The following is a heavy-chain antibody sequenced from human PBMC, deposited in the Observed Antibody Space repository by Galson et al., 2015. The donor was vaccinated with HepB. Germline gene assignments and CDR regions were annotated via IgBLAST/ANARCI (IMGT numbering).Heavy chain of an antibody. J-gene: IGHJ4*02. D-gene: IGHD6-6*01. Sequence: SLRLSCAASGFTFSSYSMNWVRQAPGKGLEWVSSISSSSSYIYYADSVKGRFTISRDNAKNSLYLQVNSLRAEDTAVYYCARDGQIAARVYDYWGQGTLVTVSS. V-gene: IGHV3-21*01. CDR2: ISSSSSYI. CDR1: GFTFSSYS. CDR3: ARDGQIAARVYDY.